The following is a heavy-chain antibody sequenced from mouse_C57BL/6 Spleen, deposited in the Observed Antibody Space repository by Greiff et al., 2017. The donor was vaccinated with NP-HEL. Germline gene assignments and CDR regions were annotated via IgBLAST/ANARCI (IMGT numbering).Heavy chain of an antibody. D-gene: IGHD1-1*01. CDR1: GFNIKDYY. Sequence: EVQLQQSGAELVRPGASVKLSCTASGFNIKDYYMHWVKQRPEQGLEWIGRIDPEDGDTEYARKFQGKATMTPDTASNTAYLQLSSLTSGDTAVYYCTTRNYGSSIGYWGQGTTLTVSS. CDR2: IDPEDGDT. CDR3: TTRNYGSSIGY. V-gene: IGHV14-1*01. J-gene: IGHJ2*01.